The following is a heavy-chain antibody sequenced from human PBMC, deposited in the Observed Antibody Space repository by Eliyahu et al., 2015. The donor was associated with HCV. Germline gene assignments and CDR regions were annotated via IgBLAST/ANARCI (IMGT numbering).Heavy chain of an antibody. CDR3: ARGRLVITMGQYYYHYGMDV. CDR1: GGSFSGYY. V-gene: IGHV4-34*01. J-gene: IGHJ6*02. CDR2: INHSGST. Sequence: QVQLQQWGAGLLKPSETLSLTCAVYGGSFSGYYWSWIRQPPGKGLEWIGEINHSGSTNYNPSLKSRVTISVDTSKNQFSLKVSSVTAADTAVYYCARGRLVITMGQYYYHYGMDVWGQGTTVTVSS. D-gene: IGHD3-22*01.